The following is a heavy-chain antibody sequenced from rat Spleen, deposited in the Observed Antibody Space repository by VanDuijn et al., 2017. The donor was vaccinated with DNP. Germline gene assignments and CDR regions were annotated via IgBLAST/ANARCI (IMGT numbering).Heavy chain of an antibody. D-gene: IGHD1-1*01. J-gene: IGHJ4*01. Sequence: EVQLQESGPGLVKPSQSFSLTCSVTGYSITSDYWGWIRKFPGNKMEWIGHISYSGSTRYNPSLKSRISITRDTSKNQFFLQLNSLTTEDTATYYCARLRLEWEVRAMDAWGQGTSVTVSS. CDR1: GYSITSDY. CDR2: ISYSGST. V-gene: IGHV3-1*01. CDR3: ARLRLEWEVRAMDA.